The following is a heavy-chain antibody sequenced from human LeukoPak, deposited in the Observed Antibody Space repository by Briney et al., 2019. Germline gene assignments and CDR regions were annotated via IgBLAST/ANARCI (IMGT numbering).Heavy chain of an antibody. CDR1: GGSFRGYY. CDR2: INHSGST. J-gene: IGHJ4*02. Sequence: SETLSLTCAVYGGSFRGYYWSWIRQPPGKGLEWIGEINHSGSTNYNPSLTSRVTISVDTYKNQFSLKLSSVTAADTAVYYCARGQVVVVPAAMTIAAAVTYYFDYWGQGTLVTVSS. CDR3: ARGQVVVVPAAMTIAAAVTYYFDY. V-gene: IGHV4-34*01. D-gene: IGHD2-2*01.